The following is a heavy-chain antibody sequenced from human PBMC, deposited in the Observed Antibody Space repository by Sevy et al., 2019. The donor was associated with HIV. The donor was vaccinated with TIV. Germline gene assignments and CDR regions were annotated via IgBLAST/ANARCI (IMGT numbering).Heavy chain of an antibody. J-gene: IGHJ1*01. V-gene: IGHV3-7*01. D-gene: IGHD3-22*01. CDR1: GFTFSSYW. CDR2: IKQDGSEK. Sequence: GGSLRLSCAASGFTFSSYWMSWVHQAPGKVLEWVANIKQDGSEKYYVDSVKGRFTISRDNAKNSLYLQMNSLRAEDRAVYYCARVFPYASSGYPPYFQHWGQGTLVTVSS. CDR3: ARVFPYASSGYPPYFQH.